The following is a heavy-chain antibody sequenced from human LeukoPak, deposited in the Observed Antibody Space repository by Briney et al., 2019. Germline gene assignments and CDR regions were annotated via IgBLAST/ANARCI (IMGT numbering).Heavy chain of an antibody. J-gene: IGHJ4*02. CDR1: GYSISSGYY. CDR2: IYHSGST. CDR3: ARAPVVPAADQFDY. D-gene: IGHD2-2*01. Sequence: PSETLSLTCAVSGYSISSGYYWGWIRQPPGKGLEWIGSIYHSGSTYYNPSLKSRVTISVDTSKNQFSLKLSSVTAADTAVYYCARAPVVPAADQFDYWGQGTLVTVSS. V-gene: IGHV4-38-2*01.